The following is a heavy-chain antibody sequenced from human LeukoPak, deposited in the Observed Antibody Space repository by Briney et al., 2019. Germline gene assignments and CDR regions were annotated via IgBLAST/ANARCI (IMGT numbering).Heavy chain of an antibody. D-gene: IGHD3-10*01. CDR2: INPNSGGT. Sequence: ASVKVSCKASGYTFTGYYMHWVRQAPGQGLEWMGWINPNSGGTNYAQKFQGRVTMTRDTSIRTAYMELSRLRSDDTAVYYCARGPPSDSIYGSGSYLDYWGQGTLVTVSS. CDR3: ARGPPSDSIYGSGSYLDY. J-gene: IGHJ4*02. V-gene: IGHV1-2*02. CDR1: GYTFTGYY.